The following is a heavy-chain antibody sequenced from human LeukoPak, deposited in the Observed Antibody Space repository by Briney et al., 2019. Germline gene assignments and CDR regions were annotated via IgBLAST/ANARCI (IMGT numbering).Heavy chain of an antibody. J-gene: IGHJ4*02. CDR1: GFTVSNNY. CDR2: IYSGGTT. Sequence: GGSLRLSCAASGFTVSNNYMTWVRQAPGEGLELVSLIYSGGTTYYADSVKGRFTISIDNSKNTLYLQMDSLRAEDTDMYYCARDATYSSGWYGGRYFDYWGQGTLVTVSS. CDR3: ARDATYSSGWYGGRYFDY. D-gene: IGHD6-19*01. V-gene: IGHV3-53*01.